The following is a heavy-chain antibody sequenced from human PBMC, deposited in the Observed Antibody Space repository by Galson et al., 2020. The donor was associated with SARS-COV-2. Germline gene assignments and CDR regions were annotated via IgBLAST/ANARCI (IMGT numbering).Heavy chain of an antibody. Sequence: GESLKISCAVSGFTVRRHYMSWVRQAPGKGLEWVSVIYGGGSTYSADSVTGRFTISRDNSKNTLYLQMNNLRAEDTAVYYCARGVIVAVVIHAFDIWGQGTMVTVSS. J-gene: IGHJ3*02. V-gene: IGHV3-53*01. CDR2: IYGGGST. CDR3: ARGVIVAVVIHAFDI. D-gene: IGHD3-22*01. CDR1: GFTVRRHY.